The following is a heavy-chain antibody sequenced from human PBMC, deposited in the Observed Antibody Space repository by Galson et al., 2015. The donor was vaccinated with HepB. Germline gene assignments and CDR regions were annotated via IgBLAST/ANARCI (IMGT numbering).Heavy chain of an antibody. CDR1: GFTFSSYG. V-gene: IGHV3-30*18. CDR3: AKGRDGDYVAGYYFDY. CDR2: ISYDGSNK. Sequence: SLRLSCAASGFTFSSYGMHWVRQAPGKGLEWVAVISYDGSNKYYADSVKGRFTISRDNSKNTLYLQMNSLRAEDTAVYYCAKGRDGDYVAGYYFDYWGQGTLVTVSS. J-gene: IGHJ4*02. D-gene: IGHD4-17*01.